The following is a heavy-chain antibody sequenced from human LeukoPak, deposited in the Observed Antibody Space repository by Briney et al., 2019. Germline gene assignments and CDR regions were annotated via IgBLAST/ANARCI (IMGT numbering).Heavy chain of an antibody. V-gene: IGHV4-39*01. CDR3: ARIRVGYFDY. Sequence: SETLSLTCTVSGGSISSSSYYWGWLRQPPGKGLKWIGSVYYSGSTYYNPSLKSRVTISVDTSKNQFSLKLSSVPAADTAVYYCARIRVGYFDYWGQGTLVTVCS. CDR1: GGSISSSSYY. CDR2: VYYSGST. D-gene: IGHD3-16*01. J-gene: IGHJ4*02.